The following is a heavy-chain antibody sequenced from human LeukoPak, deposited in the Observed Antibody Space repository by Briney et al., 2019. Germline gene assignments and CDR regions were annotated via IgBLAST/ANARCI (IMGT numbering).Heavy chain of an antibody. CDR2: IYSGGST. CDR3: ARDSWNYYGMDV. Sequence: GGSLRLSCAASGFTVSSNYMSWVREAPGKGLEWVSVIYSGGSTYYADSVKGRFTISRDNSKNTLYLQMNSLRAEDTAVYYCARDSWNYYGMDVWGQGTTVTVSS. CDR1: GFTVSSNY. J-gene: IGHJ6*02. D-gene: IGHD1-1*01. V-gene: IGHV3-53*01.